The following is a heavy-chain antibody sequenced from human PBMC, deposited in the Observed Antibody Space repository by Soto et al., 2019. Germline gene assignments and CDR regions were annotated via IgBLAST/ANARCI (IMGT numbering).Heavy chain of an antibody. J-gene: IGHJ4*02. D-gene: IGHD3-10*01. CDR3: AKALYGGFTY. CDR1: GFTFSVYA. V-gene: IGHV3-23*01. CDR2: ISGSGDST. Sequence: EVRLLESGGGLVQPGGSLRLSCAASGFTFSVYAMSWVRQAPGKGLEWVSGISGSGDSTHYADSVKGRFTVSRDNSTSMLYLQTNSLRAEDTAIYYCAKALYGGFTYWGQGTLVTVSS.